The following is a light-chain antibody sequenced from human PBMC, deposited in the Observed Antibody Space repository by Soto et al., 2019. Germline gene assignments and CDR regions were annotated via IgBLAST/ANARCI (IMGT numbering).Light chain of an antibody. J-gene: IGLJ2*01. CDR2: EVS. CDR1: STDVGRYNY. Sequence: QSALTQPPSASGSPGQSVTISCTGTSTDVGRYNYVSWYQQEPGKAPKLMIYEVSKRPSGVPARFSGSKSGNAASLTVSGLQAEDEADYYCSSYTGSNNLVIFGGGTKLTVL. CDR3: SSYTGSNNLVI. V-gene: IGLV2-8*01.